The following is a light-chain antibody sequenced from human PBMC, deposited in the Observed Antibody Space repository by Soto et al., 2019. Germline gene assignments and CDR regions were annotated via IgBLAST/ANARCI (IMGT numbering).Light chain of an antibody. CDR2: GVR. V-gene: IGLV2-14*01. CDR3: SPFTTTRLYV. Sequence: QSVLTQPTSVSGSPGQSITISCTGNSNDIGAYNYVSWYQQHPGKAPRLLIHGVRNRPPGISSRFSASKSGLTASLTISGRLPEDEADYFCSPFTTTRLYVFGRGTQRTVL. CDR1: SNDIGAYNY. J-gene: IGLJ6*01.